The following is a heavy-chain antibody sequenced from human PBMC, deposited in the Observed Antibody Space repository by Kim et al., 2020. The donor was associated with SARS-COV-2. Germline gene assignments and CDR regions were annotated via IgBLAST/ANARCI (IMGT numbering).Heavy chain of an antibody. D-gene: IGHD3-22*01. Sequence: SETLSLTCTVSGGSISSGSYYWSWIRQPAGKGLEWIGRIYTSGSTNYNPSLKSRVTISVDTSKNQFPLKLSSVTAADTAVYYCARDCTMIVGDYYGMDVWGQGTTVTVSS. CDR2: IYTSGST. J-gene: IGHJ6*02. V-gene: IGHV4-61*02. CDR3: ARDCTMIVGDYYGMDV. CDR1: GGSISSGSYY.